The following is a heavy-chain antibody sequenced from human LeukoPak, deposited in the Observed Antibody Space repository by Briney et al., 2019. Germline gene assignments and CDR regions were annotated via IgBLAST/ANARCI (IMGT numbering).Heavy chain of an antibody. CDR3: ARRMYDYVWGSYRSPLDY. CDR1: GGSFSGYY. CDR2: INRSGST. D-gene: IGHD3-16*02. V-gene: IGHV4-34*01. Sequence: SETLSLTCAVYGGSFSGYYWSWIRQPPGKGLEWIGEINRSGSTNYNPSLKSRVTISVDTSKNQFSLKLSSVTAADTAVYYCARRMYDYVWGSYRSPLDYWGQGTLVTVSS. J-gene: IGHJ4*02.